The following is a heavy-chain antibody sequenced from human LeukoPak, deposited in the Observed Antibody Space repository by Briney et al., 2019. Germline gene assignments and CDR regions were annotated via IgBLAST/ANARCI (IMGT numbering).Heavy chain of an antibody. J-gene: IGHJ4*02. Sequence: GGSLRLSCAASGFAFSSYAMTWVRQAPGKGLEWVSGIGSGSGGRTYYADSVKGRFSISRDNSRDTLNLQMNSLRAEDTAIYYCVQSTAWYRSSWYLIYWGQGILVTVSS. D-gene: IGHD6-13*01. V-gene: IGHV3-23*01. CDR3: VQSTAWYRSSWYLIY. CDR2: IGSGSGGRT. CDR1: GFAFSSYA.